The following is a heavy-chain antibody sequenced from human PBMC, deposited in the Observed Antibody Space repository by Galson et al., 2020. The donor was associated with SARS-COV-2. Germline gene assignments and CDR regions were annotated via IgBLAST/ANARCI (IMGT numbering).Heavy chain of an antibody. J-gene: IGHJ3*02. V-gene: IGHV1-58*01. Sequence: SVKVSCKASGFTFSTSAVQWVRQARGQRLEWMGWTVVGSGSTDYAQKFQERVTITRDTSTSTAYMELSSLRFEDTAAYYCAALGATGLEAFDILGQGTMVTVSS. CDR3: AALGATGLEAFDI. CDR2: TVVGSGST. D-gene: IGHD1-26*01. CDR1: GFTFSTSA.